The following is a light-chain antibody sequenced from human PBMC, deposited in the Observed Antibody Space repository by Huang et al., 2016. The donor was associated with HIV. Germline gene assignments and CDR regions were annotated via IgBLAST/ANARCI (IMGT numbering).Light chain of an antibody. V-gene: IGKV3-15*01. CDR3: QQFNNWPPRFT. CDR2: GAS. Sequence: EIVMTQSPATLSVSPGERATLSCRASQNIGDNLTWYQHKPGQAPRLLIYGASTRAMGLPPRFSGSGSGTEFTLTISGLESEDFAVYYCQQFNNWPPRFTFGPGTTVDVK. CDR1: QNIGDN. J-gene: IGKJ3*01.